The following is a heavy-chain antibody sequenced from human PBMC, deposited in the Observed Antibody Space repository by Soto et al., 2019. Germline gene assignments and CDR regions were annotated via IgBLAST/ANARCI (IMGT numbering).Heavy chain of an antibody. J-gene: IGHJ6*02. D-gene: IGHD6-6*01. CDR2: INSNGRSI. V-gene: IGHV3-74*01. Sequence: EVQLVESGGGLVQPGGSLRLSCAASGFTLTNYWMPWVRQAPGKGLVWFSRINSNGRSITYADSVKGRFTISRDNATNTLYLPMNSLRAEDTAVYYCARGGAARAYYYYGMDVWGQGTTVTVSS. CDR1: GFTLTNYW. CDR3: ARGGAARAYYYYGMDV.